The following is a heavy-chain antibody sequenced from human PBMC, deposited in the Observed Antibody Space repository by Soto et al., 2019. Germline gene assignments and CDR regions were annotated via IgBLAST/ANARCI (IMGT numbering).Heavy chain of an antibody. V-gene: IGHV3-74*01. CDR3: AFAGSGSYSNVPDAFDI. D-gene: IGHD3-10*01. Sequence: PGGSLRLSCAASGFTFSTYWMNWVRQAPGKGLVWVSRINSDRSSTSYADSVKGRFTISRDNAKNTLYLQMNSLRAEDTAVYYCAFAGSGSYSNVPDAFDIWGQGTMVTVSS. CDR2: INSDRSST. J-gene: IGHJ3*02. CDR1: GFTFSTYW.